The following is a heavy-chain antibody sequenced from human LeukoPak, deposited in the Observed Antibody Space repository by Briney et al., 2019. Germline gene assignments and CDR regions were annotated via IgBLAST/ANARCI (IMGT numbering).Heavy chain of an antibody. D-gene: IGHD4-17*01. CDR1: GYPFTGYY. CDR3: ARSYGDYYTLDY. CDR2: INPNSGGT. J-gene: IGHJ4*02. Sequence: ASVKVSCKASGYPFTGYYMHWVRQAPGQGLEWMGWINPNSGGTNYAQKFQGRVTFTRDTSARTAYMELSSLRSEDMAVYYCARSYGDYYTLDYWGQGTLVTVSS. V-gene: IGHV1-2*02.